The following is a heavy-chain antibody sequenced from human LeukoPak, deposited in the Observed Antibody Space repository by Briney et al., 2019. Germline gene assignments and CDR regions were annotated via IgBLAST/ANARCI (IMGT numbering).Heavy chain of an antibody. V-gene: IGHV3-7*05. D-gene: IGHD3-16*01. CDR1: GFTFSNYW. CDR3: ARAWGGEGYFDY. Sequence: GGSLRLSCEASGFTFSNYWMSWVRQAPGKGLEWVANIKKDGSEKYYVDSVKGRVTISRDNATNSRYPQMRSLRAQNTALYYSARAWGGEGYFDYWGHGTLVAVSS. J-gene: IGHJ4*01. CDR2: IKKDGSEK.